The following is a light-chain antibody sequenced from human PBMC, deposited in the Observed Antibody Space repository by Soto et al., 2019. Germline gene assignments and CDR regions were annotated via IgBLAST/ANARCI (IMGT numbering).Light chain of an antibody. J-gene: IGKJ2*01. CDR3: QQRNTWPPAYA. CDR1: QSVSTY. V-gene: IGKV3-11*01. Sequence: EIVLTQSPATLSLSPGERATLSGRASQSVSTYLAWYQQKPGQAPRLLIYDASNRATGIPARFSGSGSGTDFTLTISSLEPEDFAVYYCQQRNTWPPAYAFGQGTKLEIK. CDR2: DAS.